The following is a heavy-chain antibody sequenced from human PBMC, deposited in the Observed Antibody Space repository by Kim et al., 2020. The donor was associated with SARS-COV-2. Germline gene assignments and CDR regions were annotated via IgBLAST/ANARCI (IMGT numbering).Heavy chain of an antibody. J-gene: IGHJ6*02. D-gene: IGHD3-22*01. V-gene: IGHV4-34*01. CDR1: GGSFSGYY. CDR3: ARSYYYDSSGYQYYYGMDV. CDR2: INHSGST. Sequence: SETLSLTCAVYGGSFSGYYWSWIRQPPGKGLEWIGEINHSGSTNYNPSLKSRVTISVDTSKNQFSLKLSSVTAADTAVYYCARSYYYDSSGYQYYYGMDVWGQGTTVTVSS.